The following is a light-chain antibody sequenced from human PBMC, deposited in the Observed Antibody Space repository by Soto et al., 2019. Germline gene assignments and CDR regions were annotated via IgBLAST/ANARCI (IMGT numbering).Light chain of an antibody. J-gene: IGKJ4*02. V-gene: IGKV2-30*01. CDR2: KVS. Sequence: EVVMTQSPLSLPVTLGQPASISCRSSQSLLTSDGDTYLNSFHQRPGQSPRRLIYKVSKRDSGVLDRLRGSGSVTDFTRKISRVEAEDVGVYYCMQTTHWPRTFGRGTTVEI. CDR3: MQTTHWPRT. CDR1: QSLLTSDGDTY.